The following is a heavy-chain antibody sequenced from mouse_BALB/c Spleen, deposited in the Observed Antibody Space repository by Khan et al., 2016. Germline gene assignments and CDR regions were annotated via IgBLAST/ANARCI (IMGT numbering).Heavy chain of an antibody. CDR1: GFDFSRYW. V-gene: IGHV4-1*02. CDR3: ARRVGYSWFAY. CDR2: INPDSSTI. J-gene: IGHJ3*01. D-gene: IGHD3-1*01. Sequence: EVKLLESGGGLVQPGGSLKLSCAASGFDFSRYWMSWVRQAPGKGLEWIGEINPDSSTINYTPSLKDNFIISSDNANNKLYLHMSKVRSEDTALYYCARRVGYSWFAYWGQGTLVTVSA.